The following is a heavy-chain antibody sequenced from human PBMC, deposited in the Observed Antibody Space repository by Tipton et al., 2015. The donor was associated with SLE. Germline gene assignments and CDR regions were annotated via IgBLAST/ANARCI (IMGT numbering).Heavy chain of an antibody. CDR1: GGSISSYY. J-gene: IGHJ3*02. V-gene: IGHV4-59*08. D-gene: IGHD2-21*02. CDR2: IYYSGST. CDR3: ASHPVPGGDQGAFDI. Sequence: LRLSCTVSGGSISSYYWSWIRQPPGKGLEWIGYIYYSGSTNYNPSLKSRVTISVDTSRNQFSLKLSSVTAADTAVYYCASHPVPGGDQGAFDIWGQGTMVTVSS.